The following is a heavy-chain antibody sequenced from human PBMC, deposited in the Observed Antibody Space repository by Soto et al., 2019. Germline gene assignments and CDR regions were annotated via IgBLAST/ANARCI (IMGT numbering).Heavy chain of an antibody. CDR2: ITPSGDDI. D-gene: IGHD3-16*01. Sequence: QVQLVQSGAEVKKPGASVQVSCKASGYTSINYCMYWVRQAPGQGLEWMGRITPSGDDITYAQKFQGRLTMTSDKSTSTLYMELSSLKSDDTAVYYCTSDGTATYTGFDYWGQGTLVTVSS. V-gene: IGHV1-46*03. CDR1: GYTSINYC. CDR3: TSDGTATYTGFDY. J-gene: IGHJ4*02.